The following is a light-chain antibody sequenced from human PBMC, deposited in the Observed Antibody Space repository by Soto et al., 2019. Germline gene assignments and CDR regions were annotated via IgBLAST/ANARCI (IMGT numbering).Light chain of an antibody. CDR1: KNDIGLYDF. V-gene: IGLV2-8*01. Sequence: QSALTQPPSASGSPGQSVTISCTGTKNDIGLYDFVSWYQHHPGKAPRLIIYEVVRRPSGVPDRFSGSKSGNTASLTVSGLQAADEADYFCKSYAGSNTYVFGSGTKVTVL. CDR2: EVV. J-gene: IGLJ1*01. CDR3: KSYAGSNTYV.